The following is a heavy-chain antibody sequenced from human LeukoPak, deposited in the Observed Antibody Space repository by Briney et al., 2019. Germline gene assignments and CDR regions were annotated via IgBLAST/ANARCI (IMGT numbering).Heavy chain of an antibody. J-gene: IGHJ5*02. CDR2: ISSSSSYI. D-gene: IGHD3-22*01. CDR3: VKDSHYDSSGYRFDP. Sequence: PGGSLRLSCAASGFTFSSYSMNWVRQAPGKGLEWVSSISSSSSYIYYADSVKGRFTISRDNAKNTLYLQMNSLRSEDTAVYYCVKDSHYDSSGYRFDPWGQGTLVIVSS. V-gene: IGHV3-21*01. CDR1: GFTFSSYS.